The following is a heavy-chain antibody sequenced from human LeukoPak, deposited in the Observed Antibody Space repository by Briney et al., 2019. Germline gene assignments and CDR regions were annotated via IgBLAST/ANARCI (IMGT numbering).Heavy chain of an antibody. V-gene: IGHV1-69*05. CDR1: GGTFRTYP. D-gene: IGHD3-10*01. Sequence: SVKVSCKASGGTFRTYPISWVRQAPGQGLEWMGGLTHIFRRTNYTQKFQERLIITTDESYSTAYMELRDLRSDDTALYYCATSGSGRSWDWFAPWGQGTLVIVSS. CDR3: ATSGSGRSWDWFAP. J-gene: IGHJ5*02. CDR2: LTHIFRRT.